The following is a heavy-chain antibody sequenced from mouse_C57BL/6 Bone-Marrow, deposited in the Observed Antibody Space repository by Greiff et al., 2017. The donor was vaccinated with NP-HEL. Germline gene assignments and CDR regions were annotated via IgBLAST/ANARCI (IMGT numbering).Heavy chain of an antibody. CDR3: ARPLTTHYAMDY. Sequence: EVKLVESGGGLVQPGGSLKLSCAASGFTFSDYYMYWVRQTPEKRLEWVAYISNGGGSTYYPDTVKGRFTISRDNAKNTLYLQMSRLKSEDTAMYYCARPLTTHYAMDYWGQGTSVTVSS. CDR1: GFTFSDYY. V-gene: IGHV5-12*01. CDR2: ISNGGGST. D-gene: IGHD1-1*01. J-gene: IGHJ4*01.